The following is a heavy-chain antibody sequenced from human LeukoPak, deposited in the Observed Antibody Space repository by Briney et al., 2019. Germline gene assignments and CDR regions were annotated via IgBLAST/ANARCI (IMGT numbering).Heavy chain of an antibody. V-gene: IGHV3-21*01. D-gene: IGHD1-26*01. J-gene: IGHJ4*02. Sequence: PGGSLRLSCAASGFTFSSYSMNWVRQAPGKGLEWVSSISSSSSYIYYADSVKGRFTISRDNAKNSLYLQMNSLRAEDTAVYYCARESTGGGSYYLDYWGQGTLATVSS. CDR2: ISSSSSYI. CDR1: GFTFSSYS. CDR3: ARESTGGGSYYLDY.